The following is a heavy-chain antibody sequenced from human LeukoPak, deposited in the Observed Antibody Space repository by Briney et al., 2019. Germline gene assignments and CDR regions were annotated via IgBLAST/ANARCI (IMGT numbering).Heavy chain of an antibody. CDR1: GGSISSYY. CDR2: IYYSGST. J-gene: IGHJ4*02. CDR3: ARDRGVGHYYDSSGYYN. V-gene: IGHV4-59*01. D-gene: IGHD3-22*01. Sequence: SETLSLTCTVSGGSISSYYWSWIRQPPGKGLEWIGYIYYSGSTNYNPSLKSRVTISVDTSKNQFSLKLSSVTAADTAVYYCARDRGVGHYYDSSGYYNWGQGTLVTVSS.